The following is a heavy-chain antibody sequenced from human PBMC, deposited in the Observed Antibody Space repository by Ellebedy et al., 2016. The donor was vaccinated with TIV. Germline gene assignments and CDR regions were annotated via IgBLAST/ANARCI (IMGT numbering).Heavy chain of an antibody. CDR2: IIPILGIA. J-gene: IGHJ6*02. CDR3: ARGSLYSSSSDYYYYGMDV. Sequence: AASVKVSCKASVGTFSSYAISWVRQAPGQGLEWMGRIIPILGIANYAQKFQGRVTITADKSTSTAYMELSSLRSEDTDVYYCARGSLYSSSSDYYYYGMDVWGQGTTVTVSS. V-gene: IGHV1-69*04. D-gene: IGHD6-6*01. CDR1: VGTFSSYA.